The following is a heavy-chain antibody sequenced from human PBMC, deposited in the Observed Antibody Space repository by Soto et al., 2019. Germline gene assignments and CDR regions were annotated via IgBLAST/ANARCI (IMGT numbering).Heavy chain of an antibody. CDR3: ARAHPVFEPMTTVTTVYYFDY. CDR2: ISAYNGNT. J-gene: IGHJ4*02. CDR1: GYTFTSYG. Sequence: ASVKVSCKASGYTFTSYGISWVRQAPGQGLEWMGWISAYNGNTNYAQKLQGRVTMTTDTSTSTAYMELRSLRSDDTAVYYCARAHPVFEPMTTVTTVYYFDYWGQGTLVTVSS. D-gene: IGHD4-17*01. V-gene: IGHV1-18*01.